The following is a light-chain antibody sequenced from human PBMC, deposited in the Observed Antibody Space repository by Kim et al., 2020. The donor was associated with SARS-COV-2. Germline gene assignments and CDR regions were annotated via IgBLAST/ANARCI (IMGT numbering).Light chain of an antibody. CDR3: NSRASNDNVV. CDR1: SLRSYY. V-gene: IGLV3-19*01. J-gene: IGLJ2*01. CDR2: GTN. Sequence: SSELTQDTAVSVALGQTVRITCQGDSLRSYYATWYQQKPGQAPIVVIYGTNNRTSGIPDRFSGSSSGNTASLTITGTQAGDEADYYCNSRASNDNVVFGG.